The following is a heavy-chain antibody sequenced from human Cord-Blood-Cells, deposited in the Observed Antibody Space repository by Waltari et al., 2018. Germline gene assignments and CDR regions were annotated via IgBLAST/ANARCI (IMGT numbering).Heavy chain of an antibody. CDR3: ARDILVIYWYFDL. Sequence: QVQLVQSGAEVKKPGSSVKVSCKASGGTLSSYAISWVRQAPGQGLEWMGRIIPILGIANYAQKFQGRVTITADKSTSTAYMELSSLRSEDTAVYYCARDILVIYWYFDLWGRGTLVTVSS. CDR1: GGTLSSYA. CDR2: IIPILGIA. D-gene: IGHD2-8*02. V-gene: IGHV1-69*09. J-gene: IGHJ2*01.